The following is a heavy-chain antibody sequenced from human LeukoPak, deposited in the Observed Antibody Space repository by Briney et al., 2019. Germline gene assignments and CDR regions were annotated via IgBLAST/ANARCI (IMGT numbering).Heavy chain of an antibody. CDR2: IYYSGST. CDR1: GGSISSYY. V-gene: IGHV4-59*08. Sequence: SETLSLTCTVSGGSISSYYWSWIRQPPGKGLEWIGYIYYSGSTNYNPSLKSRVTISVDTSKNQFSLKLSSVTAADTAVYYCARHRGRYCSGGSCYDWDDAFDIWGQGTMVTVSS. CDR3: ARHRGRYCSGGSCYDWDDAFDI. J-gene: IGHJ3*02. D-gene: IGHD2-15*01.